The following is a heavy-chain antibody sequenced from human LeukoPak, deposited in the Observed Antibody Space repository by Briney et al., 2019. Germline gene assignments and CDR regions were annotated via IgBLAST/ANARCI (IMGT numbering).Heavy chain of an antibody. CDR2: ITSSGRTI. V-gene: IGHV3-48*03. D-gene: IGHD3-10*01. CDR1: RFTFSSDD. Sequence: GGSLRPSCAASRFTFSSDDLNWVRQAPGKGLEWVSYITSSGRTIYYADSVRGRFSVSRDNAKNSLYLQMNSLRAEDTAVYYCASHFGSGYFDFWGQGTLVTVSS. CDR3: ASHFGSGYFDF. J-gene: IGHJ4*02.